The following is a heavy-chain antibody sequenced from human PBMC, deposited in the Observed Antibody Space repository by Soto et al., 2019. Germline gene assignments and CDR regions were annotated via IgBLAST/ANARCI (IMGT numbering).Heavy chain of an antibody. CDR3: ARGFCSGGSCALVPFEY. V-gene: IGHV4-38-2*01. CDR1: GDSITSIYH. Sequence: SETLSLTCAVSGDSITSIYHWAWIRQPPGRGLEWVASIYHSGTTYYNPSLKSRVTISVDTSKNQFSLKLSSVTAADTAVYYCARGFCSGGSCALVPFEYWGQGALVTVSS. CDR2: IYHSGTT. D-gene: IGHD2-15*01. J-gene: IGHJ4*02.